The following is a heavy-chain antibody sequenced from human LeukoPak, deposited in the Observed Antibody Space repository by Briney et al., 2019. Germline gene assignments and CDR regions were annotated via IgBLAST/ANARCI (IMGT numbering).Heavy chain of an antibody. Sequence: GGSLQISCKGSGYIFTSYWIGWVRQLPGKGLEWMGILYPGDSDTRYSPSFQGHVTISADKSISTAYLQWSSLKASDTAMYYCARHSSGWEGIDYWGQGTLVTVSS. CDR3: ARHSSGWEGIDY. J-gene: IGHJ4*02. V-gene: IGHV5-51*01. CDR1: GYIFTSYW. D-gene: IGHD6-19*01. CDR2: LYPGDSDT.